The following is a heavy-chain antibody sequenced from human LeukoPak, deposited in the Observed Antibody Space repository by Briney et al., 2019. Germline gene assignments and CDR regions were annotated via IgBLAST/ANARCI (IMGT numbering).Heavy chain of an antibody. D-gene: IGHD4-17*01. CDR3: AKGKPSVTTEFDC. Sequence: GGSLRLSCTASGFTFSTYAMSWVRQAPGKGLEWVSALSGGGDTTYYADSVKGRFTISRDNSKNTLYLQMNSLRAEDTAVYYCAKGKPSVTTEFDCWGQGTLVTVSS. CDR1: GFTFSTYA. V-gene: IGHV3-23*01. CDR2: LSGGGDTT. J-gene: IGHJ4*02.